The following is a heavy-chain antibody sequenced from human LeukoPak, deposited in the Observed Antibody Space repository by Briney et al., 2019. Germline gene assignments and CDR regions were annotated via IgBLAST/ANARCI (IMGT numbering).Heavy chain of an antibody. CDR3: AREVGSGSYYFGY. Sequence: GGSLRLSCTASGFTFSNYWMHWVRQAPGKGLEWVSVIYSGGSTYYADSVKGRFTISRDNSKNTLYLQMNSLRAEDTAVYYCAREVGSGSYYFGYWGQGTLVTVSS. CDR2: IYSGGST. J-gene: IGHJ4*02. D-gene: IGHD1-26*01. V-gene: IGHV3-53*01. CDR1: GFTFSNYW.